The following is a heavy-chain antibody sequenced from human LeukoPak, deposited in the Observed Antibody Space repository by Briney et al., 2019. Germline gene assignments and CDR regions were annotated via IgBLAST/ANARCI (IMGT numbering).Heavy chain of an antibody. CDR2: IGGTGRST. CDR3: AKDLEWELPYYYYMDV. Sequence: GGSLRLSCAASGFTFSTYAMSWVRQAPGKGLEWVSAIGGTGRSTYYSDSVKGRFTISRDNSKNTLYLQMHSLRAEDTALYFCAKDLEWELPYYYYMDVWGKGTTVTVSS. CDR1: GFTFSTYA. J-gene: IGHJ6*03. D-gene: IGHD1-26*01. V-gene: IGHV3-23*01.